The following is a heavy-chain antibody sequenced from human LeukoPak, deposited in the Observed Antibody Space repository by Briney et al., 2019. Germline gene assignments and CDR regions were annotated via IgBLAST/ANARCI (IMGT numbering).Heavy chain of an antibody. D-gene: IGHD3-10*01. Sequence: GGSLRLSCAASGFTLSSYWMSWVRQAPGKGLEWVATIKQDGSEKFYVDSVKGRFTISRDSAKNSLYLQMNSLRAEDTAVYYCARFKNYGDWGQGTLVTVSS. CDR3: ARFKNYGD. J-gene: IGHJ4*02. V-gene: IGHV3-7*01. CDR1: GFTLSSYW. CDR2: IKQDGSEK.